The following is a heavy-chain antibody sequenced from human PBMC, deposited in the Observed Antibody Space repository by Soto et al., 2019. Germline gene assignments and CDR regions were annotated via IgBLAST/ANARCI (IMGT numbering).Heavy chain of an antibody. CDR2: IYYSGST. CDR3: ARDHAPSRGGGYGMDV. Sequence: SETLSLTCTVSGGSISSYYWSWIRQPPGKGLEWIGYIYYSGSTNYNPSLKSRVTISVDTSKNQFSLKLSSVTAADTAVYYCARDHAPSRGGGYGMDVWGQGTTVTVSS. V-gene: IGHV4-59*01. J-gene: IGHJ6*02. D-gene: IGHD2-2*01. CDR1: GGSISSYY.